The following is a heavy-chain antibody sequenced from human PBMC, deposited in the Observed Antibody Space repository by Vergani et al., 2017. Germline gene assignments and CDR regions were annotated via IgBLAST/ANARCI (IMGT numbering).Heavy chain of an antibody. Sequence: QVQLVESGGGLVKPGGSLRLSCAASGFTFSDYYMSWIRQAPGKGLEWVSYISSSSSYIYYADSVKGRFTISRDNAKNSLYLQMNSLRAEDTAVYYCARDGAHSYSSSWDNNWFDPWGQGTLVTVSS. CDR1: GFTFSDYY. J-gene: IGHJ5*02. CDR2: ISSSSSYI. CDR3: ARDGAHSYSSSWDNNWFDP. V-gene: IGHV3-11*06. D-gene: IGHD6-13*01.